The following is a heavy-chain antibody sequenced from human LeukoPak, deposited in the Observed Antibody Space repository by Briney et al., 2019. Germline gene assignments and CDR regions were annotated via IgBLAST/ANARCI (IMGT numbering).Heavy chain of an antibody. CDR3: ARHYRLYYYGSGSYLDY. Sequence: SETLSLTCGVYGGSFSGSYWSWIRQPPGKGLEWIGEINHSGSTSYNPSLKSRVTISLDTSKNQFSLKLSSVTAADTAVYYCARHYRLYYYGSGSYLDYWGQGTLVTVSS. D-gene: IGHD3-10*01. CDR1: GGSFSGSY. V-gene: IGHV4-34*01. J-gene: IGHJ4*02. CDR2: INHSGST.